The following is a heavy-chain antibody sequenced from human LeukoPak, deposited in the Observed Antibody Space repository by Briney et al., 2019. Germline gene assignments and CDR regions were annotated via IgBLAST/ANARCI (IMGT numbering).Heavy chain of an antibody. CDR2: IYYSGST. V-gene: IGHV4-59*06. CDR3: ARDGGGYCSSTSCNWFDP. CDR1: GGSISSYY. J-gene: IGHJ5*02. D-gene: IGHD2-2*01. Sequence: SETLSLTCTVSGGSISSYYWSWIRQHPGKGLEWIGYIYYSGSTYYNPSLKSRVTISVDTSKNQFSLKLSSVTAADTAVYYCARDGGGYCSSTSCNWFDPWGQGTLVTVSS.